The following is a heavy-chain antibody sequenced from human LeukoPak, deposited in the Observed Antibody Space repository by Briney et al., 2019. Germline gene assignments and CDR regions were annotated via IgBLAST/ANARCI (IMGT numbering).Heavy chain of an antibody. D-gene: IGHD3-16*02. Sequence: GASVKVSCKASGYTFTSYGISWVRQAPGQGLEWMGWISAYNGHTNYAQKLQGRVTITADKSTSTAYMELSSLRSEDTAVYYCARDGTSYVWGSYRPPGDYWGQGTLVTVSS. CDR3: ARDGTSYVWGSYRPPGDY. CDR2: ISAYNGHT. J-gene: IGHJ4*02. CDR1: GYTFTSYG. V-gene: IGHV1-18*01.